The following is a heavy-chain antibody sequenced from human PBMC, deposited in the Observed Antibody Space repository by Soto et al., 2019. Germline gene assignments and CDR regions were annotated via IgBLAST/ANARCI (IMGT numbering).Heavy chain of an antibody. CDR3: ARDRTYSSGWYHYYEY. CDR1: GFSFSSYD. D-gene: IGHD6-13*01. CDR2: ISSSNTI. J-gene: IGHJ4*02. V-gene: IGHV3-48*01. Sequence: GGSLRLSCAASGFSFSSYDMNWVRQAPGKGLEWVSYISSSNTIHYADSVKGRFTISRDNAKDSLYLQMNSLSAEDTAVYYCARDRTYSSGWYHYYEYWGQGALVTVSS.